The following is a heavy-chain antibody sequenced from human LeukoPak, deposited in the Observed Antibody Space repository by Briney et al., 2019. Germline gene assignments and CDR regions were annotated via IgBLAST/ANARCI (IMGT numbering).Heavy chain of an antibody. D-gene: IGHD3-22*01. J-gene: IGHJ4*02. CDR2: IGVGGTT. V-gene: IGHV3-23*01. Sequence: GGSLRLSCAASGFTFSSYGMNWVRQAPGKGLEWVSGIGVGGTTYYADSVKGRFTISRDTSKSTLSLQMNSLRAEDTAVYYWAKTQGYYDCWGQGTLVTVSS. CDR1: GFTFSSYG. CDR3: AKTQGYYDC.